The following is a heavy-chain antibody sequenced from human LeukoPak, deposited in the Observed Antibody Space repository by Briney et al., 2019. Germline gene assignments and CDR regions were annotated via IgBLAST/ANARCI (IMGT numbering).Heavy chain of an antibody. V-gene: IGHV3-23*01. CDR3: ATHRSPSSGSYIAY. Sequence: PGGSLRLSCAAPGLTFSSYAMTWVRQAPGKGLEWVSSISGSGGSTYYADSVKGRFTISRDNSKNTLYLQMNSLRAEDTAVYYCATHRSPSSGSYIAYWGQGTLVTVSS. CDR1: GLTFSSYA. CDR2: ISGSGGST. J-gene: IGHJ4*02. D-gene: IGHD3-10*01.